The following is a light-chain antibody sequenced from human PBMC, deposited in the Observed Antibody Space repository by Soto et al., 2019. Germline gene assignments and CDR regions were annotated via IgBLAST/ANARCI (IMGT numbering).Light chain of an antibody. Sequence: QSVLTQPASVYGSPGQSITISCTGTSSDVGGYNYVSWYQQHPGKAPKLIIYGVIKRPSGVSNRFSGSNSGNTASLTISGLQTEDEADYYCSSYTSSSTYVFGTG. CDR1: SSDVGGYNY. CDR3: SSYTSSSTYV. V-gene: IGLV2-14*01. CDR2: GVI. J-gene: IGLJ1*01.